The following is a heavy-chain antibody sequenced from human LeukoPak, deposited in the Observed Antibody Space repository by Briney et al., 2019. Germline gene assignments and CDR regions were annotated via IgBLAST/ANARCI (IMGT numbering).Heavy chain of an antibody. D-gene: IGHD5-24*01. CDR3: ITLDRDGFYFDY. CDR2: ISYDGSNK. CDR1: GFTFSSYA. Sequence: GGSLRLSCAASGFTFSSYAMHWVRQAPGKGLEWVALISYDGSNKYYADSVKGRFTISRDNSKNTLYLQMNSLKTEDTAVYYCITLDRDGFYFDYWGQGTLVTVSS. V-gene: IGHV3-30-3*01. J-gene: IGHJ4*02.